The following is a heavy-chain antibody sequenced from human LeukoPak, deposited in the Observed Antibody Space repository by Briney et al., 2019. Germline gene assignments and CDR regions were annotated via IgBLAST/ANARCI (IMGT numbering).Heavy chain of an antibody. CDR3: ARDRISVSDPPNWFDP. J-gene: IGHJ5*02. CDR2: IYTSGST. D-gene: IGHD6-19*01. Sequence: SETLSLTCTVSGGSISSYYWSWIRQPAGKGLEWIGRIYTSGSTNYNPSLKSRVTISVDTSKNQFSLKLSSVTAADTAVYYCARDRISVSDPPNWFDPWGQGTLVTVSS. CDR1: GGSISSYY. V-gene: IGHV4-4*07.